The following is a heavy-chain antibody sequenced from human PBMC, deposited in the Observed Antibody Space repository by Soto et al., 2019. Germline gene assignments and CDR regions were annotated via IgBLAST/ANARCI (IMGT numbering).Heavy chain of an antibody. J-gene: IGHJ3*02. CDR3: ARGGSLLRSFGVDAFDI. CDR1: GGSISSYY. V-gene: IGHV4-59*01. Sequence: QVQLQESGPGLVKPSETLSLTCSVSGGSISSYYWNWIRQPPGKGLEWIGYIYYSGSTNYNPSLNSRLTMSVDTSKNQFSLRLSSVTAADTAVYYCARGGSLLRSFGVDAFDIWGQGTMVTVSS. CDR2: IYYSGST. D-gene: IGHD3-9*01.